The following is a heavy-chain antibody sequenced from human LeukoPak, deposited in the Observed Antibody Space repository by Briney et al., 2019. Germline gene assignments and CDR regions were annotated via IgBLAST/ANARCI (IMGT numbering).Heavy chain of an antibody. V-gene: IGHV3-23*01. Sequence: GGSLRLSCAASGFTFSNYAMSWVRQAPGKGLEWVSGFSGSGDSTYYADSVKGRFTISRDNSKNTMYLQMNSLRAEDTAVYYCAKGRSMVVVVNPFFDYWGQGTLVTVSS. CDR3: AKGRSMVVVVNPFFDY. J-gene: IGHJ4*02. CDR1: GFTFSNYA. D-gene: IGHD3-22*01. CDR2: FSGSGDST.